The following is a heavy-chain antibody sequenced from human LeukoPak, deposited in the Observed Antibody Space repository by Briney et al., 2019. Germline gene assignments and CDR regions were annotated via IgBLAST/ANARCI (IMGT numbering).Heavy chain of an antibody. CDR1: GGSISSGGYS. CDR2: IYHSGST. Sequence: SETLSLTCAVSGGSISSGGYSWSWIRQPPGKGLEWIGYIYHSGSTYYNPSLKSRVTISVDRSKNQFSLKLSSVTAADTAVYYCARAGVRGTTPAFDYWGQGTLVTVSS. D-gene: IGHD3-10*01. CDR3: ARAGVRGTTPAFDY. V-gene: IGHV4-30-2*01. J-gene: IGHJ4*02.